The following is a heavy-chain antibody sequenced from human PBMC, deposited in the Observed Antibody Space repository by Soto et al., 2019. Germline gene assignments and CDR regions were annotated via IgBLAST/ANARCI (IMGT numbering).Heavy chain of an antibody. J-gene: IGHJ4*02. CDR2: IIPIFGTA. D-gene: IGHD2-15*01. Sequence: QVQLVQSGAEVKKPWSSVKVSCKASGGTFSSYAISWVRQAPGQGLEWMGGIIPIFGTANYAQKFQGRVTITADESTSTAYMEASSLRSEDTAVYYCASQRDCSGGSYYPIDYWGQGTLVTVSS. V-gene: IGHV1-69*01. CDR3: ASQRDCSGGSYYPIDY. CDR1: GGTFSSYA.